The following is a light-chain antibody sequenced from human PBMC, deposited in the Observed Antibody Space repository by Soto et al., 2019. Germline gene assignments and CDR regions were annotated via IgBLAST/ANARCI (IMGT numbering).Light chain of an antibody. CDR1: QTVSNTY. Sequence: EIVLTQFPGALSLSPGERVTLSCRASQTVSNTYLAWYQQKSGQAPKFLIYGASNRATGIPDRFSGSGSGTVFTLNTSRLEPEDFAVYYCQQYGALPPTFGGGTKVEIK. V-gene: IGKV3-20*01. CDR3: QQYGALPPT. CDR2: GAS. J-gene: IGKJ4*01.